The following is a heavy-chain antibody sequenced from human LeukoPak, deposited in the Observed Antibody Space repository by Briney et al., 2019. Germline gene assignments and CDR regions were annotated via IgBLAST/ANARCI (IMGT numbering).Heavy chain of an antibody. V-gene: IGHV4-4*09. D-gene: IGHD4-17*01. CDR2: IYTSGST. CDR1: GGSISSYY. J-gene: IGHJ6*02. CDR3: ARTSPRDGDYYYYGMDV. Sequence: SETLSLTCTVSGGSISSYYWSWIRQPPGKGLEWIGYIYTSGSTNYNPSLKSRVTISVDTSKNQFSLKLSSVTAADTAVYYCARTSPRDGDYYYYGMDVWGQGTTVTVSS.